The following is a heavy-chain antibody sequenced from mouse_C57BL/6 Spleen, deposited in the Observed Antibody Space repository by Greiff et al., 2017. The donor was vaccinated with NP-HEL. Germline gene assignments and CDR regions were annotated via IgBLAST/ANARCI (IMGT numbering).Heavy chain of an antibody. CDR2: IRNKANGYTT. CDR1: GFTFTDYY. D-gene: IGHD4-1*01. J-gene: IGHJ1*03. Sequence: EVKLVESGGGLVQPGGSLSLSCAASGFTFTDYYMSWVRQPPGKALEWLGFIRNKANGYTTEYSASVKGRFTISRDNSQSILYLQMNALRAEDSATYYCARYIWDHWYFDVWGTGTTVTVSS. V-gene: IGHV7-3*01. CDR3: ARYIWDHWYFDV.